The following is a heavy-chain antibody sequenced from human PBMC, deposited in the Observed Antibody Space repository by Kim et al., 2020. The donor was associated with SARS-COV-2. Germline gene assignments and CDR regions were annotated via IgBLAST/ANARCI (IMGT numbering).Heavy chain of an antibody. Sequence: GGSLRLSFAASGFTFSSYAMHWVRQAPGKGLEWVAVISYDGSNKYYADSVKGRFTISRDNSKNTLYLQMNSLRAEDTAVYYCARDGGNWFDPWGQGTLVTVSS. CDR3: ARDGGNWFDP. V-gene: IGHV3-30-3*01. D-gene: IGHD3-16*01. J-gene: IGHJ5*02. CDR2: ISYDGSNK. CDR1: GFTFSSYA.